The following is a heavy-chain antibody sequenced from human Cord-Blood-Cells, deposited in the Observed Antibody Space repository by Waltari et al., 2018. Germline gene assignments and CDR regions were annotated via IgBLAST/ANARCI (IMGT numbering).Heavy chain of an antibody. Sequence: QVQLVQSGAEVKKPGSSVKVSCKASGGTFSSYALSWVRQAPGQGLGWMGGIITIFGTANYAQKCQGRVTITADKSTSTAYMELSSLRSEDTAVYDCARALNGIAARPRFYYFDYWGQGTLVTVSS. J-gene: IGHJ4*02. V-gene: IGHV1-69*06. CDR2: IITIFGTA. D-gene: IGHD6-6*01. CDR1: GGTFSSYA. CDR3: ARALNGIAARPRFYYFDY.